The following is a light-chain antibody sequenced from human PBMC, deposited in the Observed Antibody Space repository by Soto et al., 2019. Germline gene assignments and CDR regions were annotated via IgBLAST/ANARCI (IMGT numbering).Light chain of an antibody. CDR2: GAS. J-gene: IGKJ1*01. V-gene: IGKV3-20*01. CDR3: QQYGTSFWT. CDR1: QSVSSSY. Sequence: EIVLTQSPGTLSLSPGERGTLSCRTSQSVSSSYLAWYQQKPGQAPRLLIYGASTRATGIPDRFSGSGSGTDFTLTISRLEPEDFAVYYCQQYGTSFWTFGRGTKVDIK.